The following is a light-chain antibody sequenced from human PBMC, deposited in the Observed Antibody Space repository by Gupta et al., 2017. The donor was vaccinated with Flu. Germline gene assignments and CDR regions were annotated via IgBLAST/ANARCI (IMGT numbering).Light chain of an antibody. J-gene: IGKJ3*01. V-gene: IGKV3-15*01. CDR2: GAS. CDR3: QQTYT. CDR1: QSVSSN. Sequence: VLTQSPATLSVSPGERATLSCRASQSVSSNLAWYQHKPGQAPRLLIYGASTRATGVPARFSGSGSGTEFTLTISSLQSEDFAVYDSQQTYTFGRGTTVEIK.